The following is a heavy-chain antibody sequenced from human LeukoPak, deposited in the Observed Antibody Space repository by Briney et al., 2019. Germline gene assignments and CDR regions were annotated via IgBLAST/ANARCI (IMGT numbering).Heavy chain of an antibody. J-gene: IGHJ6*02. Sequence: NSSETLSLTCTVSGGAVSRNRWNWIRQPAGKGLEWLGHIYSSEATKYNPSLKSRVTMSVDTSKNQLSLRLSSVTAADTAVYYCARGLTDDYSDFGVDVWGQGTTVIVSS. CDR3: ARGLTDDYSDFGVDV. CDR2: IYSSEAT. CDR1: GGAVSRNR. V-gene: IGHV4-4*07.